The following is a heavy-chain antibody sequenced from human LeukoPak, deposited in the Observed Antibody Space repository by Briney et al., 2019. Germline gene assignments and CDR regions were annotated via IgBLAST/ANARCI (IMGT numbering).Heavy chain of an antibody. CDR2: ISDDGKKK. CDR3: ARDNSVGDNAWWFDP. D-gene: IGHD1-26*01. CDR1: GFTFSRYD. J-gene: IGHJ5*02. Sequence: GGSLRLSCVGSGFTFSRYDVHWVRQAPGKGLEWVAVISDDGKKKIYADSVKGRFTISRDNSKNTLYLQMDSLRAEDTAIYYCARDNSVGDNAWWFDPWGQGTLVTVSS. V-gene: IGHV3-30*04.